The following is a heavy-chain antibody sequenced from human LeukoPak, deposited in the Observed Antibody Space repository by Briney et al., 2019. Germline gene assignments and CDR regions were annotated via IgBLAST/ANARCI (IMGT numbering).Heavy chain of an antibody. CDR2: IYTSGST. CDR1: GGSISSYY. J-gene: IGHJ4*02. Sequence: PSGTLSLTCTVSGGSISSYYWSWIRQPVGKGLEWIGRIYTSGSTNYNPSLKSRVTMSVDTSKNQFSLKLSSVTAADTAVYYCARDTYYYGSGSHYFDYWGQGTLVTVSS. V-gene: IGHV4-4*07. CDR3: ARDTYYYGSGSHYFDY. D-gene: IGHD3-10*01.